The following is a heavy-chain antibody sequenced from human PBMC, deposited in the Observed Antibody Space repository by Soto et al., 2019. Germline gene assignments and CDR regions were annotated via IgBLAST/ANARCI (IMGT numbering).Heavy chain of an antibody. CDR3: ARGELGYCKGGRCHSPFDY. V-gene: IGHV1-69*01. D-gene: IGHD3-10*01. CDR2: TIPIFGKV. J-gene: IGHJ4*02. Sequence: QVQLVQSGPEMKKPGSSVKVSCKVFGGIFSRHSINWVRLAPGQGLEWVGGTIPIFGKVNYAQKFQDRVTITADESTKTVYMEVTSLKPEDTAVYYCARGELGYCKGGRCHSPFDYWGQGTLVTVS. CDR1: GGIFSRHS.